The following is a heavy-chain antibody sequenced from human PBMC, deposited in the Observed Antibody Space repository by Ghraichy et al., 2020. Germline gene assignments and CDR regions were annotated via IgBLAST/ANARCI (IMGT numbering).Heavy chain of an antibody. CDR1: GFTFSSYG. Sequence: GGSLRLSCAASGFTFSSYGMHWVRQAPGKGLEWVAVIWYDGSNKYYADSVKGRFTISRDNSKNTLYLQMNSLRAEDTAVYYCARNSGYDFWSGYFYYYYGMDVWGQGTTVTVSS. D-gene: IGHD3-3*01. CDR3: ARNSGYDFWSGYFYYYYGMDV. CDR2: IWYDGSNK. V-gene: IGHV3-33*01. J-gene: IGHJ6*02.